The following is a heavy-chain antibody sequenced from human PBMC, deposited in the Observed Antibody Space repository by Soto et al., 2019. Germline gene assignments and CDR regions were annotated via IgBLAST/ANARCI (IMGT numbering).Heavy chain of an antibody. CDR2: IKQDGSQT. CDR1: GFTFSDSW. D-gene: IGHD3-9*01. Sequence: GGSLRLSCAASGFTFSDSWMGRVRQAPGRGLEWVANIKQDGSQTPYAASVRGRFAISRDNSKDTLYLHMRGLKVEDTAVYFCALESTYLRHYDAWGPGTLVTVSS. V-gene: IGHV3-7*01. J-gene: IGHJ5*02. CDR3: ALESTYLRHYDA.